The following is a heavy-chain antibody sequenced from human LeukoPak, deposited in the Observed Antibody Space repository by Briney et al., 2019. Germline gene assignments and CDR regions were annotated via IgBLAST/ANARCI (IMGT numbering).Heavy chain of an antibody. D-gene: IGHD3-22*01. CDR3: ATSDSRVFAY. CDR1: GFTFSSYA. Sequence: GGSLRLSCAASGFTFSSYAMSWVRQAPGKGLEWVSAISSGGSTYYADSVKGRFTISRDNSKNTLYLQMNTLRAEDTAVYYCATSDSRVFAYWGQGTLVTVSS. J-gene: IGHJ4*02. CDR2: ISSGGST. V-gene: IGHV3-23*01.